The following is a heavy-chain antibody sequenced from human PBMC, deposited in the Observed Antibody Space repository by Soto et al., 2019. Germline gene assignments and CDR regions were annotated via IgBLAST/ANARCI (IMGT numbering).Heavy chain of an antibody. Sequence: QVQLQESGPGLVKPSQTLSLTCTVSGGSISSGGYYWSWIRQHPGKGLEWNGYIYYSGSTYYSPSLKSRVTISVETSKNQFSLKLSSVTAADTAVYYCARAGYCSGGSCYSLYYFDYWGQGTLVTVSS. CDR1: GGSISSGGYY. J-gene: IGHJ4*02. CDR2: IYYSGST. V-gene: IGHV4-31*03. D-gene: IGHD2-15*01. CDR3: ARAGYCSGGSCYSLYYFDY.